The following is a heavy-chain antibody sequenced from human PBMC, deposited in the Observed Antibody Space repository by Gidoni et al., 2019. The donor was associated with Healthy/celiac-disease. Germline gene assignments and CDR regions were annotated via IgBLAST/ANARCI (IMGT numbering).Heavy chain of an antibody. Sequence: EVQLVESGGGLVKPGGSLRLSCAASGFTFSSYSMNWVRQAPGKGLGWVSSISSSSSYIYYADSVKGRFTISRDNAKNSLYLQMNSLRAEDTAVYYCARADLDYYGSGSYRPFDYWGQGTLVTVSS. CDR1: GFTFSSYS. D-gene: IGHD3-10*01. J-gene: IGHJ4*02. CDR2: ISSSSSYI. V-gene: IGHV3-21*01. CDR3: ARADLDYYGSGSYRPFDY.